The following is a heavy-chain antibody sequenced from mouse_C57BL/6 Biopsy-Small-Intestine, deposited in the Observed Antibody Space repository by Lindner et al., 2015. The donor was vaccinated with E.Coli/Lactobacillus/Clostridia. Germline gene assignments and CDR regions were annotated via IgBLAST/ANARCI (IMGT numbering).Heavy chain of an antibody. Sequence: SVKVSCKASGGTFSSYAISWVRQAPGRGLEWMGGIIPIFGTADYAQKFQGRVTITADESTSTAHMELSSLRSEDTAVYYCARAYRGYSSGWYYYYGMDVWGQGTTVTVSS. CDR1: GGTFSSYA. J-gene: IGHJ1*01. CDR2: IIPIFGTA. D-gene: IGHD1-1*01. CDR3: ARAYRGYSSGWYYYYGMDV. V-gene: IGHV1-81*01.